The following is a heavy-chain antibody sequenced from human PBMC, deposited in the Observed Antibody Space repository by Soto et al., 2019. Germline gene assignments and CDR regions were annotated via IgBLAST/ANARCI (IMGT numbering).Heavy chain of an antibody. CDR1: GFNFNNQA. Sequence: QLLESGGGLVQPGGSLRLSCTASGFNFNNQAMSWIRQAPGKGMEWVSTISGSGATSLYADSVKGRFTIFKDSSQAYLDLKSLRVEDSATYYCAKTETMVVVTVQPRWFDSWGRGTLVTVS. D-gene: IGHD2-21*02. V-gene: IGHV3-23*01. CDR3: AKTETMVVVTVQPRWFDS. J-gene: IGHJ5*01. CDR2: ISGSGATS.